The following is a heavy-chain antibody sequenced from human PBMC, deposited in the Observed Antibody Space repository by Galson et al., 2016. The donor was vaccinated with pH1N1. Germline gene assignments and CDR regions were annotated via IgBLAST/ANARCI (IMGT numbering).Heavy chain of an antibody. CDR2: IDHSGSA. D-gene: IGHD3-3*01. V-gene: IGHV4-34*01. J-gene: IGHJ5*02. CDR1: GGSFSGYY. Sequence: LSLTCAVYGGSFSGYYWSWIRQPPGKGLKWIGEIDHSGSANYNPSLKSRVTMSVDTSKNHFSLNLNFVTAADTAVYYCASGYYNFWSGYSRPNWFDPWGQGTLVTVSS. CDR3: ASGYYNFWSGYSRPNWFDP.